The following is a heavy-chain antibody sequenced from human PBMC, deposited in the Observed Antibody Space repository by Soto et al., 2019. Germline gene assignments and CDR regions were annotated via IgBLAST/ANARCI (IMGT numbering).Heavy chain of an antibody. J-gene: IGHJ6*02. D-gene: IGHD4-17*01. CDR3: ARAGYGDRYYYYGMDV. Sequence: GASVKVSCKASGYTFTIYGISWVREAPGQGLEWMGWISVYNGNTNYAQNLQGRVTMTTDTSTSTAYMELRSLRSDDTAVYYCARAGYGDRYYYYGMDVWGQGTTVTVPS. V-gene: IGHV1-18*01. CDR1: GYTFTIYG. CDR2: ISVYNGNT.